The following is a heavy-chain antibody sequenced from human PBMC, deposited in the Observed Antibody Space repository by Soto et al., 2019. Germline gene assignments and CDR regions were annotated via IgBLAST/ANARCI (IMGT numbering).Heavy chain of an antibody. D-gene: IGHD5-18*01. CDR1: GYTFTSYD. V-gene: IGHV1-8*01. CDR2: MNPNSGNT. Sequence: GASVKVSCKASGYTFTSYDINWVRQATGQGLEWMGWMNPNSGNTGYAQKFQGRVTMTRNTSISTAYMELSSLRSEDTAVYYCARILEMVTTDGFYYYYGMDVWGQGTPVTVSS. J-gene: IGHJ6*02. CDR3: ARILEMVTTDGFYYYYGMDV.